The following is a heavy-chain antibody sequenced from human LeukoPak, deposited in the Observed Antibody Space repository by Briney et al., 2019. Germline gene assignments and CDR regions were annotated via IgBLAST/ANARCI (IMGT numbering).Heavy chain of an antibody. CDR3: ARDQVGATIALDY. CDR1: GYTFTSYG. D-gene: IGHD1-26*01. Sequence: ASVKVSCKASGYTFTSYGISWVRQAPGQGLEWMGGIISIFGTANYAQKLQGRVTMTTDTSTSTAYMELRSLRSDDTAVYYCARDQVGATIALDYWGQGTLVTVSS. CDR2: IISIFGTA. J-gene: IGHJ4*02. V-gene: IGHV1-18*01.